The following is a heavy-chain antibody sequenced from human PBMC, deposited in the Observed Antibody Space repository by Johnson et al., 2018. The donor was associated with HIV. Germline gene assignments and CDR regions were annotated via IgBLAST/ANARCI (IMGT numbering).Heavy chain of an antibody. CDR1: GFTFSSYA. V-gene: IGHV3-30*04. CDR2: ISYDGSNK. J-gene: IGHJ3*02. D-gene: IGHD4-23*01. Sequence: VQLVESGGGVVQPGRSLRLSCAASGFTFSSYAMHWVRQAPGKGLEWVAVISYDGSNKYYADSVKGRFTISRDNSKNTLYLQMKSLRAEDKAVYYCARSSTGVTPQDIWGQGTMVTVSS. CDR3: ARSSTGVTPQDI.